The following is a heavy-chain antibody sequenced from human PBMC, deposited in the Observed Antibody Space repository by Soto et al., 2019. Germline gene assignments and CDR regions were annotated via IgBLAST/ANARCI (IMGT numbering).Heavy chain of an antibody. D-gene: IGHD6-13*01. CDR3: AKDLFTPGVGAAAAGTDNWFDP. CDR1: GFTCISYA. CDR2: ISGSGGST. J-gene: IGHJ5*02. Sequence: GGSHRHSSTASGFTCISYAMSWVRQATGKGLEWVSAISGSGGSTYYADSAKGRFTISRDNSKNTLYLQMNSLRAEDTAVYYCAKDLFTPGVGAAAAGTDNWFDPWGQGTLVTVSS. V-gene: IGHV3-23*01.